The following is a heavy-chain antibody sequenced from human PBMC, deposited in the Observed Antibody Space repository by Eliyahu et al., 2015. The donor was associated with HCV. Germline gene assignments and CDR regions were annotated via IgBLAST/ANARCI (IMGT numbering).Heavy chain of an antibody. J-gene: IGHJ6*02. CDR1: GFTFSNAW. V-gene: IGHV3-15*01. CDR2: IKSKTDGGTT. CDR3: TTDFGSSGWLHPYYYYGMDV. D-gene: IGHD6-19*01. Sequence: EVQLVESGGGLVKPGGSLRLSCAASGFTFSNAWMSWVRQAPGKGLEWAGRIKSKTDGGTTDYAAPVEGRFTISRDDSKNTLYLQMKSLKTEDTAVYYCTTDFGSSGWLHPYYYYGMDVWGQGTTVTVSS.